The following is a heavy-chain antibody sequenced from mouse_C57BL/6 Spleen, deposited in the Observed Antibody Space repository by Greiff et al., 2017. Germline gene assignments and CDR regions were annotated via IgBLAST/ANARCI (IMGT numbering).Heavy chain of an antibody. Sequence: QVQLQQSGPELVKPGASVKISCKASGYAFSSSWMNWVKQRPGKGLEWIGRIYPGDGDTNYNGKFKGKATLTSDKSSSTAYMQLSSLTSEDSAVYFCARGGYGSSSEDYWGQGTTLTVSS. J-gene: IGHJ2*01. CDR3: ARGGYGSSSEDY. CDR1: GYAFSSSW. D-gene: IGHD1-1*01. CDR2: IYPGDGDT. V-gene: IGHV1-82*01.